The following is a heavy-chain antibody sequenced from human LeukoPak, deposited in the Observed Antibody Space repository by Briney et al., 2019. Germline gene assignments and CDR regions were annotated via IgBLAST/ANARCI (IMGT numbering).Heavy chain of an antibody. J-gene: IGHJ6*03. CDR1: GFTVSSNS. D-gene: IGHD5-18*01. CDR2: IYSDNT. Sequence: GGSLRLSCTVSGFTVSSNSMSWVRQAPGKGLEWVSFIYSDNTHYSDSVKGRFTISRDNAKNSLYLQMNSLRAEDTALYYCAREGYSYGYYYYMDVWGKGTTVTVSS. CDR3: AREGYSYGYYYYMDV. V-gene: IGHV3-53*01.